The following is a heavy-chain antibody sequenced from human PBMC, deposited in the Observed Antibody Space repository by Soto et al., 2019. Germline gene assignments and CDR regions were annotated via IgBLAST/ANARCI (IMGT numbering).Heavy chain of an antibody. CDR3: ARGKYQLGLWYYYYYGMDV. V-gene: IGHV4-30-4*01. Sequence: SETLSLTCTVSGGSISSGDYYWSWIRQPPGKGLEWIGEINHSGSTNYNPSLKSRVTISVDTSKNQFSLKLSSVTAADTAVYYCARGKYQLGLWYYYYYGMDVWGQGTTVTVSS. D-gene: IGHD2-2*01. CDR2: INHSGST. CDR1: GGSISSGDYY. J-gene: IGHJ6*02.